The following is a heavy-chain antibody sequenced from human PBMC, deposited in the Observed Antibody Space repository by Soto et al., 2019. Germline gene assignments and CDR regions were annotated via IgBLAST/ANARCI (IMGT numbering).Heavy chain of an antibody. CDR1: GYTFTTYD. CDR2: ISGYNGNT. CDR3: ARDSTARLAWFDP. V-gene: IGHV1-18*04. Sequence: QVPLVQSGAELKKTGASVKVSCKASGYTFTTYDITWVRQAPGQGLEWMGWISGYNGNTKYAQRLQGRVTMTTETSTSTAYMELRSLRSDDTAVYYCARDSTARLAWFDPWGQGTLVIVSS. D-gene: IGHD6-6*01. J-gene: IGHJ5*02.